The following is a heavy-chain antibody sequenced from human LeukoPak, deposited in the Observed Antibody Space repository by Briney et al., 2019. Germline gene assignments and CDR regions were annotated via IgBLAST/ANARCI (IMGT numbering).Heavy chain of an antibody. V-gene: IGHV4-39*07. Sequence: SETLSLTCTVSGGSISSSSYYWGWIRQPPGKGLEWIGSIYYSGSTYYNPSLKSRVTISVDTSKNQFSLKLSSVTAADTAVYYCARVVGATSRTRDFEDYWGQGTLVTVSS. J-gene: IGHJ4*02. CDR2: IYYSGST. D-gene: IGHD1-26*01. CDR3: ARVVGATSRTRDFEDY. CDR1: GGSISSSSYY.